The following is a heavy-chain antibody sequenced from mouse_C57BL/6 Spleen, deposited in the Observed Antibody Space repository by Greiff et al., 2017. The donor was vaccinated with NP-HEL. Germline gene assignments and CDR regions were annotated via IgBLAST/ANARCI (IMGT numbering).Heavy chain of an antibody. Sequence: EVKLVESGGDLVKPGGSLKLSCAASGFTFSSYGMSWVRQTPDKRLEWVATISSGGSYTYYPDSVKGRFTISRDNAKNTLYLQMSSLKSEDTAMYYCARLYYPYAMDYWGQGTSVTVSS. V-gene: IGHV5-6*01. D-gene: IGHD2-1*01. CDR2: ISSGGSYT. J-gene: IGHJ4*01. CDR3: ARLYYPYAMDY. CDR1: GFTFSSYG.